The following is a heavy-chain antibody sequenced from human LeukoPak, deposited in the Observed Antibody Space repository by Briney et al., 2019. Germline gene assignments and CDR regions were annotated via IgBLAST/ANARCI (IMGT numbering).Heavy chain of an antibody. V-gene: IGHV3-21*01. Sequence: KPGGSLRLSCAASGFTFNDYYMNWVRQAPGKGLEWVSSISSSSSYIYYADSVKGRFTISRDNAKNSLYLQMNSLRAEDTAVYYCARDSDLVVVAAFFDYWGQGTLVTVSS. CDR2: ISSSSSYI. CDR1: GFTFNDYY. D-gene: IGHD2-15*01. CDR3: ARDSDLVVVAAFFDY. J-gene: IGHJ4*02.